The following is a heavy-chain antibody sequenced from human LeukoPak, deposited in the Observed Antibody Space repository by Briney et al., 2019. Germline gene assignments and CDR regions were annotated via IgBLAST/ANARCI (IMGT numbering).Heavy chain of an antibody. Sequence: ASVKVSCKASGYTFTGYYMHWVRQAPGQGLEWMGWINPNSGGSNYAQKFQGRVTMTRDTSISTAYMELSRLRSDDTAVYYCARAAPPTIFGVVINNPWGQGTLVTVSS. CDR2: INPNSGGS. J-gene: IGHJ5*02. CDR3: ARAAPPTIFGVVINNP. V-gene: IGHV1-2*02. CDR1: GYTFTGYY. D-gene: IGHD3-3*01.